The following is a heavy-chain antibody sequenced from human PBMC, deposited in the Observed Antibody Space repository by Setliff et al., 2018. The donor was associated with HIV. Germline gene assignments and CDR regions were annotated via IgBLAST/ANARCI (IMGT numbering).Heavy chain of an antibody. CDR1: GESLSDYY. D-gene: IGHD2-2*01. CDR3: ARQKKSSSWSPNDY. Sequence: SETLSLTCAVYGESLSDYYWSWIRQPPGKGLEWIGEINHNKSSDYNPSLKSRVTMSVDTSKNQFSLKVKSVTAADAAVYYCARQKKSSSWSPNDYWGQGTLVTVSS. CDR2: INHNKSS. J-gene: IGHJ4*02. V-gene: IGHV4-34*01.